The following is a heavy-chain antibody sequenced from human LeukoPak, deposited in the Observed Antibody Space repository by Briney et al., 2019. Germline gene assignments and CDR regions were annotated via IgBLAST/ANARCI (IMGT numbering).Heavy chain of an antibody. V-gene: IGHV1-2*02. J-gene: IGHJ4*02. D-gene: IGHD4-17*01. CDR1: GYTFTNYY. Sequence: ASVRVSCKASGYTFTNYYMHWVRQAPGHGLEWMGWINPNRGDTNYAQKFQGRVTMTRDTSISTAFMELTRLTSDDTAVYYCTRDLLGFATTPLSDWGQGTLVTVSS. CDR3: TRDLLGFATTPLSD. CDR2: INPNRGDT.